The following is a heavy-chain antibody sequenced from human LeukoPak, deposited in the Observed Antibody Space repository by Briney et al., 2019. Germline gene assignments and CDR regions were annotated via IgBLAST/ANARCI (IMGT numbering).Heavy chain of an antibody. J-gene: IGHJ4*02. Sequence: GGSLRLSCAASGFTFSSYAMSWVRQAPGKGLEWVSAISGSGGSTYYADSVRGRFTISRDNSRNTLYLQMDSLRSEDTAVYYCARDFFPIVDSTWYEIGYWGQGTLVTVSS. D-gene: IGHD2-21*01. V-gene: IGHV3-23*01. CDR3: ARDFFPIVDSTWYEIGY. CDR2: ISGSGGST. CDR1: GFTFSSYA.